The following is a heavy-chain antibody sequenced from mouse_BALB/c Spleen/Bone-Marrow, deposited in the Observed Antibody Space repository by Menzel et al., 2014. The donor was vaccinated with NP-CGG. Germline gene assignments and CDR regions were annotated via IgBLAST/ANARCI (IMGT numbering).Heavy chain of an antibody. D-gene: IGHD2-3*01. V-gene: IGHV1-9*01. Sequence: QVQLQQSGAELMKPGASVKISCKATGYTFSSYWTEWVKQRPGHGLEWIGEILPGSGSTNYNEKFKGKATFTADTSSNTACMQLSSLTSEDSAVYYCARRGYDGYHWGQGTTLTVSS. CDR1: GYTFSSYW. J-gene: IGHJ2*01. CDR2: ILPGSGST. CDR3: ARRGYDGYH.